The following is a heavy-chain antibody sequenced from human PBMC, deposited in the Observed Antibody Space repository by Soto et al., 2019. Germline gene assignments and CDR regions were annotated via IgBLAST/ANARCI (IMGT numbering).Heavy chain of an antibody. J-gene: IGHJ4*02. V-gene: IGHV1-69*06. Sequence: GASVKVSCKASGGTFSSYAISWVRQAPGQGLEWMGGIIPIFGTANYAQKFRGRVTITADKSTSTAYMELSSLRSEDTAVYYCARAPPGQLWLQPHFDYWGQGTLVTVSS. CDR3: ARAPPGQLWLQPHFDY. CDR2: IIPIFGTA. D-gene: IGHD5-18*01. CDR1: GGTFSSYA.